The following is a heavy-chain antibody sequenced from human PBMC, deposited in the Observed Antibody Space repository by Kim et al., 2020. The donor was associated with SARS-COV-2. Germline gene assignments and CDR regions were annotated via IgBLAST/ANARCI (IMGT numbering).Heavy chain of an antibody. V-gene: IGHV4-59*01. CDR2: MYYSGTP. D-gene: IGHD2-15*01. J-gene: IGHJ4*02. CDR3: ATVRDRGRLDY. Sequence: SETLSLTCTVSADSSRIYYWTWIRQPPGKGLEWIGYMYYSGTPKYNPSLKSRVTMSADTSKDQFSLDLNSVTTADTAVYFCATVRDRGRLDYWGQEIQVTAPS. CDR1: ADSSRIYY.